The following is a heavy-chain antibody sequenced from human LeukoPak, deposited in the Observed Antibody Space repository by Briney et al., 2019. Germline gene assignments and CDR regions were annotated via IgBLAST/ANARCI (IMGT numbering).Heavy chain of an antibody. CDR3: ARGTGEGYTYGRYYFDY. D-gene: IGHD5-18*01. CDR1: GGTFSSYA. J-gene: IGHJ4*02. V-gene: IGHV1-69*13. CDR2: IIPIFGTA. Sequence: SVKVSCKASGGTFSSYAISWVRQAPGQGLEWMGGIIPIFGTANYAQKFQGRVTITADESTSTAYMELSSLRSEDTAVYYCARGTGEGYTYGRYYFDYWGQGTLVTVSS.